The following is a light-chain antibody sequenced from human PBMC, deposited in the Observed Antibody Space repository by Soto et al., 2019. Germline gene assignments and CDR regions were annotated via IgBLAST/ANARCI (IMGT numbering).Light chain of an antibody. V-gene: IGKV3D-15*01. Sequence: IVMTQSPATLPVSPGERVTISCRASQSVSNNLAWYQQKPGQAPRLLIYGASTRATGIPARFSGSGSGTEFTLTISSLQSEDFAVYYCQHYYNWPLTFGGGTKVEI. J-gene: IGKJ4*01. CDR1: QSVSNN. CDR2: GAS. CDR3: QHYYNWPLT.